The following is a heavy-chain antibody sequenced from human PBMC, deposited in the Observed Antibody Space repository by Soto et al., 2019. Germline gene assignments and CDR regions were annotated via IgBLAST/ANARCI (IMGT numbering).Heavy chain of an antibody. CDR2: MFYSGTT. J-gene: IGHJ4*02. D-gene: IGHD5-12*01. CDR1: SDSINNYY. V-gene: IGHV4-59*01. CDR3: ARVSGYQYGYKQQFDY. Sequence: QVRLQESGPGLVKPSETLSLICDVSSDSINNYYWSWVRQPPGKRLEWLGCMFYSGTTIYNPSLKGRISIPGDASKSQFSLKLTSVNAADTAVYYCARVSGYQYGYKQQFDYWGQGSLVTVSS.